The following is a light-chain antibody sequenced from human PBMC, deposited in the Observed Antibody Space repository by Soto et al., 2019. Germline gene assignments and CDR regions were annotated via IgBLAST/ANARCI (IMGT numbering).Light chain of an antibody. V-gene: IGKV3-20*01. CDR3: QQYGSSPRFT. J-gene: IGKJ3*01. CDR2: GAS. CDR1: QSVRSSY. Sequence: EIVLTQSPGTLSLSPGERATLACRASQSVRSSYLAWYQQKPGQAPRLLIYGASTRATGIPDRFSGSGSGTDFTLTISRLEPEDFAVYYCQQYGSSPRFTFGPGTKGIS.